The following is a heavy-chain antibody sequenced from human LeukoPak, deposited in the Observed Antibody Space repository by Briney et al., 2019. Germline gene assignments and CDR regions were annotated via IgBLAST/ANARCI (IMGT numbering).Heavy chain of an antibody. CDR2: IYPGDSDT. V-gene: IGHV5-51*01. J-gene: IGHJ1*01. CDR3: ARHRGEGSHFQH. Sequence: GESLKISCKASGYTFTNYWIGWVRQMPGKGLEWMGIIYPGDSDTRYSPSFRGQVIISADKSIRTAYLQWTSLKASDTAMYYCARHRGEGSHFQHWGQGSLVTVSS. D-gene: IGHD3-16*01. CDR1: GYTFTNYW.